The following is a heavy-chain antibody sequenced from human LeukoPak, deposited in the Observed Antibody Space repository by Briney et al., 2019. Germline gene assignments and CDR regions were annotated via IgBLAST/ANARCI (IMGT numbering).Heavy chain of an antibody. CDR3: ASGRQLGY. Sequence: GGSLRLSCAASGFTFSSYWMSWVRQAPGKGLEWVANIKEDGSEKYYVASVKGRFSSSRDNAKNSLYLQMNSLRAEDTAVYYCASGRQLGYWGQGTLVTVSS. CDR1: GFTFSSYW. D-gene: IGHD3-16*01. J-gene: IGHJ4*02. CDR2: IKEDGSEK. V-gene: IGHV3-7*01.